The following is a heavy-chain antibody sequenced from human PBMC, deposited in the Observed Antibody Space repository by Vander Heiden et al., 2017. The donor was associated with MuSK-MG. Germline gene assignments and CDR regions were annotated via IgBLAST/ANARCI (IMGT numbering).Heavy chain of an antibody. J-gene: IGHJ4*02. Sequence: QITLKESGPTLLKPTQTLTLTCTYSGFSLSTSGVAVGWIRQPPGEALEWLALIYWDDDKRYSPALKSRLTITKDTSKNQVVLTMTNMDPVDTATYYCAHSGTYYGSGSYYMGGFFDYWGQGTLVTVSS. CDR3: AHSGTYYGSGSYYMGGFFDY. D-gene: IGHD3-10*01. CDR1: GFSLSTSGVA. CDR2: IYWDDDK. V-gene: IGHV2-5*02.